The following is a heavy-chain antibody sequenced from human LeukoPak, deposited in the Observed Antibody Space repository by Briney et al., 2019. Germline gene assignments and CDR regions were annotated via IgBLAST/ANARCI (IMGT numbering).Heavy chain of an antibody. CDR3: ARVASGNYYDSSGYYAPGGDWFDP. J-gene: IGHJ5*02. D-gene: IGHD3-22*01. Sequence: ASVKVSCKASGYTFTGYYMHWVRQAPGQGLEWMGWINPNSGGTNYAQKFQGRVTMTRDTSISTAYMELSRLRSDDTAVYYCARVASGNYYDSSGYYAPGGDWFDPWGQGTLVTVSS. CDR1: GYTFTGYY. V-gene: IGHV1-2*02. CDR2: INPNSGGT.